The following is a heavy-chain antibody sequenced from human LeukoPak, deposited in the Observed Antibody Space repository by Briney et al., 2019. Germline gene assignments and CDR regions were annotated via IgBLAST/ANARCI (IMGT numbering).Heavy chain of an antibody. CDR2: ISGSGGST. Sequence: GGSLRLSCAASGFTFSSYAMSWVRQAPGKGLEWVSAISGSGGSTYYADSVKGRFTISRDNSKNTLYLQMNSLRAEDTAVYYCARGSCSSTSCHYYYYYMDVWGKGTTVTISS. CDR1: GFTFSSYA. CDR3: ARGSCSSTSCHYYYYYMDV. D-gene: IGHD2-2*01. J-gene: IGHJ6*03. V-gene: IGHV3-23*01.